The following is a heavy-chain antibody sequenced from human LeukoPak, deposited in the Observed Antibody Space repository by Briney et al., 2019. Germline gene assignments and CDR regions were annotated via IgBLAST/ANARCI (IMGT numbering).Heavy chain of an antibody. CDR1: GFTFSDYY. D-gene: IGHD3/OR15-3a*01. V-gene: IGHV3-11*01. CDR3: ARELDTEGFDC. J-gene: IGHJ4*02. Sequence: GGSLRLSCAASGFTFSDYYMSWIRQAPGKGLEWVSYISSSDSPRFYADSVKGRFTISRDNARKSLFLQMSSLRAEDTAVYYCARELDTEGFDCWGQGTLVTVSS. CDR2: ISSSDSPR.